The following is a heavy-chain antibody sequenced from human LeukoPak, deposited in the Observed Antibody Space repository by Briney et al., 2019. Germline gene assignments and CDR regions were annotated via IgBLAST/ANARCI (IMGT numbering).Heavy chain of an antibody. V-gene: IGHV4-34*01. Sequence: PSETLSLTCAVYGGSFSGYYWTWIRQPPGKGLEWIGEINHSGSTNYNPSLKSRVTISVDTSKNQFSLKLSSVTAADTAVYYCARVRGRGLWFGEPRSGFDPWGQGTLVTVSS. CDR1: GGSFSGYY. CDR3: ARVRGRGLWFGEPRSGFDP. J-gene: IGHJ5*02. CDR2: INHSGST. D-gene: IGHD3-10*01.